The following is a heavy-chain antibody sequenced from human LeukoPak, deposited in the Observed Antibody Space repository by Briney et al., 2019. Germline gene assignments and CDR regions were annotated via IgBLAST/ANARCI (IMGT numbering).Heavy chain of an antibody. Sequence: SETLSLTCAVYGGSFSGYYWSWIRQPPGKGLEWIGEINHSGSTNYNPSLKSRVTISVDTSKNQFPLKLSSVTAADTAVYYCARVLVVAAFDAFDIWGQGTMVTVSS. CDR3: ARVLVVAAFDAFDI. CDR1: GGSFSGYY. CDR2: INHSGST. V-gene: IGHV4-34*01. J-gene: IGHJ3*02. D-gene: IGHD2-15*01.